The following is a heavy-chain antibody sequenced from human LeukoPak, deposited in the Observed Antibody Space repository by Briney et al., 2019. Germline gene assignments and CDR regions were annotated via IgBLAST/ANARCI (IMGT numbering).Heavy chain of an antibody. CDR1: GFSFSDSA. D-gene: IGHD3-3*01. CDR3: AKGGQDFDFWRFDL. V-gene: IGHV3-23*01. J-gene: IGHJ5*02. CDR2: ISDTGGRT. Sequence: GGSLRLSCAASGFSFSDSAVSWVRHSPGEGLKWVSSISDTGGRTYYADSVKGRFTITKDNSRNTVNLQMNSLRAGDTARYYCAKGGQDFDFWRFDLWGQGILVIVSS.